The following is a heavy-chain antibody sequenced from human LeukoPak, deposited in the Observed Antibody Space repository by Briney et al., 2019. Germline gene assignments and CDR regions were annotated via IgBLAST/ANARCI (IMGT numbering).Heavy chain of an antibody. Sequence: GGSLRLSCAASRFTFSSYWMSWVRQAPGKGLEWVANIKQDGSEKYYVDSVKGRFTISRDNAKNSLYLQMNSLRAEDTAVYYCARYCSSTSCYDIYYYGMDVWGQGTTVTVSS. CDR2: IKQDGSEK. V-gene: IGHV3-7*03. CDR3: ARYCSSTSCYDIYYYGMDV. CDR1: RFTFSSYW. J-gene: IGHJ6*02. D-gene: IGHD2-2*01.